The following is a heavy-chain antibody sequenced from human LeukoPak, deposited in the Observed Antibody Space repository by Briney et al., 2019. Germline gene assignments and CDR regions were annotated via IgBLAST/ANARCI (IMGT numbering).Heavy chain of an antibody. V-gene: IGHV3-48*01. J-gene: IGHJ3*02. Sequence: GGSLRLSCVASGFSFSSYSVNWVRQAPGKGLEWVSYIISSSSTIDYADSVKGRFTISRDNDKNSLYLQMNSLRAEDTAVYYCARGERYSGYDYSAFDIWGQGTVVTVSS. CDR3: ARGERYSGYDYSAFDI. CDR2: IISSSSTI. D-gene: IGHD5-12*01. CDR1: GFSFSSYS.